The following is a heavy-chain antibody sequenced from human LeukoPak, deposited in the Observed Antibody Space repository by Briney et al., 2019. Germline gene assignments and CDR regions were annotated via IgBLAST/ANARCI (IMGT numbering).Heavy chain of an antibody. Sequence: HPSETLSLTCTVSGGSISGYYWSWIRQPPGKGLEWIGYIYYSGSTNYSPSLKSRVTVSVDTSKNQFSLKLRSVTAADTAVYYCARLGGLRYDAFDIWGQGTMVTVSS. CDR3: ARLGGLRYDAFDI. CDR1: GGSISGYY. D-gene: IGHD3-9*01. CDR2: IYYSGST. J-gene: IGHJ3*02. V-gene: IGHV4-59*08.